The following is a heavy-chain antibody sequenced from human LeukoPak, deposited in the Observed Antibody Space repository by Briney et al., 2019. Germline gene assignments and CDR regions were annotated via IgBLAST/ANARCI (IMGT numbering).Heavy chain of an antibody. V-gene: IGHV4-59*01. CDR1: GGSISSYY. CDR2: ISYTGNT. D-gene: IGHD6-19*01. CDR3: ARAGSSGWYGEY. Sequence: SETLSLTCTVSGGSISSYYWKWIRQPPGKGLEWIGYISYTGNTNYSPSLKSRVTMSVDTSKNQFSLRLRSVTAADTAVYYCARAGSSGWYGEYWGQGTLVTVSS. J-gene: IGHJ4*02.